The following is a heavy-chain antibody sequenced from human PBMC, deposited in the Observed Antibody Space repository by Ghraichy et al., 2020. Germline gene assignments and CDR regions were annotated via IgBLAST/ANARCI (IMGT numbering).Heavy chain of an antibody. CDR2: ISGSGGST. D-gene: IGHD2-2*01. Sequence: GGSLRLSCAASGFTFSSYAMSWVRQAPGKGLEWVSAISGSGGSTYYADSVKGRFTISRDNSKNTLYLQMNSLRAEDTAVYYCAKDLRGGGIVVVPAARPELDYWGQGTLVTVSS. CDR3: AKDLRGGGIVVVPAARPELDY. CDR1: GFTFSSYA. V-gene: IGHV3-23*01. J-gene: IGHJ4*02.